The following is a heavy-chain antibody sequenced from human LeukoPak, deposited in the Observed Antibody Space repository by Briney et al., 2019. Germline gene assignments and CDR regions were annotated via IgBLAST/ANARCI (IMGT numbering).Heavy chain of an antibody. CDR3: ATLTPAYGDRSYYHYSMDV. Sequence: SETLSLTCTVSGGSISSYYWSWIRQPPGKGLEWIGDIYTSGSTNYNPSLKSRVTISVDTSKNQFSLKLSSVTAAAPAVYYCATLTPAYGDRSYYHYSMDVWGKGTTVTASS. V-gene: IGHV4-4*09. J-gene: IGHJ6*03. CDR2: IYTSGST. D-gene: IGHD4-23*01. CDR1: GGSISSYY.